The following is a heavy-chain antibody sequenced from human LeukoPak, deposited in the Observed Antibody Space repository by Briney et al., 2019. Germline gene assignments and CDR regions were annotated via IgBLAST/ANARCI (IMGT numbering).Heavy chain of an antibody. J-gene: IGHJ4*02. CDR1: GFTFSSYW. Sequence: GGSLRLSCAASGFTFSSYWMHWVRQDPGKGLVWVARINTDGSSTTYADSVKGRFTISRDNAKNTLFLQMNSLRAEDTSVYYCTRGSMVRGVIIGYWGQGTLVTVSS. CDR2: INTDGSST. D-gene: IGHD3-10*01. CDR3: TRGSMVRGVIIGY. V-gene: IGHV3-74*03.